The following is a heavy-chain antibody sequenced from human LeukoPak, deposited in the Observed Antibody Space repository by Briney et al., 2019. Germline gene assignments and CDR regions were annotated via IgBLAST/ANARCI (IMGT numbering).Heavy chain of an antibody. D-gene: IGHD6-13*01. Sequence: PGGSLRLSCAASGFTFSSHAMYWVRQAPGKGLEWVAVISYDGSNKYYADSVKGRFTISSDNSKNTLDLQLNSLRAEDTAVYYCARETYSSSWYSFQDYYYYGMDVWGQGTTVTVSS. CDR3: ARETYSSSWYSFQDYYYYGMDV. CDR1: GFTFSSHA. V-gene: IGHV3-30*04. CDR2: ISYDGSNK. J-gene: IGHJ6*02.